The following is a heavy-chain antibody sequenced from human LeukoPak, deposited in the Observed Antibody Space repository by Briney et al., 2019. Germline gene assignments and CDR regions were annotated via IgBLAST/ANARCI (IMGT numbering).Heavy chain of an antibody. V-gene: IGHV4-39*01. D-gene: IGHD6-19*01. Sequence: PGGSLRLSCAASGFAFSSYWMSWVRQAPGKGLEWIGSIYYSGSTYYNPSLKSRVTISVDTSKNQFSLKLSSVTAADTAVYYCARQGIAVAGYDYWGQGTLVTVSS. CDR2: IYYSGST. CDR1: GFAFSSYW. CDR3: ARQGIAVAGYDY. J-gene: IGHJ4*02.